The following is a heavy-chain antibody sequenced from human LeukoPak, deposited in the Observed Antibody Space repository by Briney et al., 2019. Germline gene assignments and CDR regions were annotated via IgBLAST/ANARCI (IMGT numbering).Heavy chain of an antibody. Sequence: GGSLRLSCAASGFHFSSYWMNWVRQAPGKGLEWVANINQDGSEKYYVDSVKGRFTIYRDNAKNSLYVQMNSLRAEDTAMYYCARSTKMGDYWGQGTLVTVSS. V-gene: IGHV3-7*04. D-gene: IGHD3-22*01. J-gene: IGHJ4*02. CDR3: ARSTKMGDY. CDR1: GFHFSSYW. CDR2: INQDGSEK.